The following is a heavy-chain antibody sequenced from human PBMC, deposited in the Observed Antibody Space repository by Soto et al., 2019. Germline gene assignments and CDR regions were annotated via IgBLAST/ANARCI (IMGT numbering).Heavy chain of an antibody. J-gene: IGHJ4*02. CDR2: INPSGGHT. D-gene: IGHD2-21*02. CDR3: ARGGHVVVVTAAFDY. V-gene: IGHV1-46*01. CDR1: GNTFTNYY. Sequence: HVQLMQSGAEVKKPGASVKVSCKASGNTFTNYYIHWVRQAPGQGLEWMGTINPSGGHTTYAQKFLGRVTMTRDTSTSTLYMELTSLRSEDTAVYYCARGGHVVVVTAAFDYWGQGTLVTVSS.